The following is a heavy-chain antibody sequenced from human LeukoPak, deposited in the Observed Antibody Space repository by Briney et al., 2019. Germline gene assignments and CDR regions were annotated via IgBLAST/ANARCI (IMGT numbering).Heavy chain of an antibody. CDR2: IIPILGIA. D-gene: IGHD1-7*01. V-gene: IGHV1-69*04. CDR3: AGYNWNLRYFDY. J-gene: IGHJ4*02. CDR1: GGTFSSYA. Sequence: SVKVSCKASGGTFSSYAISWVRPAPGQGLEWMGRIIPILGIANYAQKFQGRVTITADKSTSTAYMELSSLRSEDTAVYYCAGYNWNLRYFDYWGQGTLVTVSS.